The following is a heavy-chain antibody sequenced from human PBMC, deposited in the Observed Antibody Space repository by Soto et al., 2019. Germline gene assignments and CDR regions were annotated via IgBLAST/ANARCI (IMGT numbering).Heavy chain of an antibody. CDR2: IIPIFGTA. CDR1: GGTFSSYA. Sequence: SVKVSCKASGGTFSSYAISWVRQAPGQGLEWMGGIIPIFGTANYAQKFRGRVTITADESTSTAYMELSSLRSEDTAVYYCARGSVDGYNRYYFDYWGQGTLVTVSS. CDR3: ARGSVDGYNRYYFDY. D-gene: IGHD5-12*01. J-gene: IGHJ4*02. V-gene: IGHV1-69*13.